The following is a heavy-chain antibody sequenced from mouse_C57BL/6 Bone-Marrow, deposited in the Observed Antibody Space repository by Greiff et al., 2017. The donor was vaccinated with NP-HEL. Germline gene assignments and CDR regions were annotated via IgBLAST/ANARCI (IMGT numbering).Heavy chain of an antibody. CDR1: GYTFTSYG. J-gene: IGHJ3*01. V-gene: IGHV1-81*01. CDR2: IYPRSGNT. Sequence: QVQLQQSGAELARPGASVELSCKASGYTFTSYGISWVKQRTGQGLEWIGEIYPRSGNTYYNEKFKGKATLTADKSSSTAYMELRSLTSEDSAVYFCARRCYSNYLAWFAYWGQGTLVTVSA. CDR3: ARRCYSNYLAWFAY. D-gene: IGHD2-5*01.